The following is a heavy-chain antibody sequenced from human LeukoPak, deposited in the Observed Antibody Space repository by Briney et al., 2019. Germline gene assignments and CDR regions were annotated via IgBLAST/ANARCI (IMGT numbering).Heavy chain of an antibody. CDR1: GFTFSSYA. D-gene: IGHD6-19*01. V-gene: IGHV3-30*04. J-gene: IGHJ4*02. Sequence: GGSLRLSCAASGFTFSSYAMHWVRQAPGKGLEWVAVISYDGSNKYYVDSVKGRFTISRDNSKNTLYLQMNSLRAEDTAVYYCARTKAGYSSGWSGDFDYWGQGTLVTVSS. CDR3: ARTKAGYSSGWSGDFDY. CDR2: ISYDGSNK.